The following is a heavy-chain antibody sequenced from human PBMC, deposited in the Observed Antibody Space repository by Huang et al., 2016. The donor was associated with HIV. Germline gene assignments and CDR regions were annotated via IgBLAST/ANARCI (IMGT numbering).Heavy chain of an antibody. Sequence: EVQLVQSGAEVKKSGESLKISCKGSGYKFTSYWIGWVRQKPGKGLEWMGIIYPGDSDTRYRPSFQGQVTISADKSISTAYRQWSSLKASDTAMYYCARQRAYGSTYADYWGQGTLVTVSS. CDR2: IYPGDSDT. V-gene: IGHV5-51*01. CDR1: GYKFTSYW. D-gene: IGHD4-4*01. CDR3: ARQRAYGSTYADY. J-gene: IGHJ4*02.